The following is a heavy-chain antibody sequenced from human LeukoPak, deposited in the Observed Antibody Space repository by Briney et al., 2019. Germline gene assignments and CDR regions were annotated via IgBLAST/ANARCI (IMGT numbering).Heavy chain of an antibody. CDR3: ARAPSAKWLQPLDY. J-gene: IGHJ4*02. CDR2: ISSNGGST. D-gene: IGHD5-24*01. V-gene: IGHV3-64*01. CDR1: GFTFGYFA. Sequence: GGSLRLSCDASGFTFGYFAMNWVRQAPGRGLELVSAISSNGGSTYFANSVKGRFTVSRDNSKNTLYPQMAGLKIEDTAVYYCARAPSAKWLQPLDYWGQGTLVAVSP.